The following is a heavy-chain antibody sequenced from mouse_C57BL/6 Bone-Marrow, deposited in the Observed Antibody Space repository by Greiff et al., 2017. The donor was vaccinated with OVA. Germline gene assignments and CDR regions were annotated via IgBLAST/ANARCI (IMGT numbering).Heavy chain of an antibody. Sequence: VQLQQPGAELVRPGSSVKLSCKASGYTFTSYWMDWVKQRPGQGLEWIGNIYPSDSETHYNQKFKDKATLTVDKSSSTAYMQLSSLTSEDSAVYYCAREKRVYYDWYFDVWGTGTTVTVSS. CDR1: GYTFTSYW. CDR2: IYPSDSET. D-gene: IGHD2-1*01. J-gene: IGHJ1*03. V-gene: IGHV1-61*01. CDR3: AREKRVYYDWYFDV.